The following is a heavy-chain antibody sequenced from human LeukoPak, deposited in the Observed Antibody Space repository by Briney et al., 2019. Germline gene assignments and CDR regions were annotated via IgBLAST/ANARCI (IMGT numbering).Heavy chain of an antibody. Sequence: GGSLRLSCAASGFTVSSNYMSWVRQAPGKGLEWVAFIRYDGSNKYYADSVKGRFTISRDNSKNTLYLQMNSLRAEDTAVYYCAKDGYYYGSGSYLDYWGQGTLVTVSS. D-gene: IGHD3-10*01. CDR3: AKDGYYYGSGSYLDY. V-gene: IGHV3-30*02. CDR2: IRYDGSNK. CDR1: GFTVSSNY. J-gene: IGHJ4*02.